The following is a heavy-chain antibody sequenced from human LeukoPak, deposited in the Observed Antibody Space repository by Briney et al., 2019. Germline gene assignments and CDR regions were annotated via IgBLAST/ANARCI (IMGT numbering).Heavy chain of an antibody. Sequence: SVTVSCKASGGTFSSYAISWVRQAPGQGLEWMGGIIPIFGTANYAQKFQGRVTITTDESTSTAYMELSSLRSDDTAVYYCATQATSGWHFSWGQGTLVTVSS. CDR1: GGTFSSYA. J-gene: IGHJ5*02. V-gene: IGHV1-69*05. CDR3: ATQATSGWHFS. CDR2: IIPIFGTA. D-gene: IGHD6-19*01.